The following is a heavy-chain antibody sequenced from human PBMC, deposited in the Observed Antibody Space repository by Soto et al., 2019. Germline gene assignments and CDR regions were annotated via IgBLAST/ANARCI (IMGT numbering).Heavy chain of an antibody. D-gene: IGHD6-13*01. CDR2: INPNSGGT. J-gene: IGHJ6*02. CDR1: GYTFTGYY. Sequence: ASVKVSCKASGYTFTGYYMHWVRQAPGQGLEWMGWINPNSGGTNYAQKFQGWVTMTRDTSISTAYMELSRLRSDDTAVYYCACGVDRSSWYEAWDAFDVWGQGTTVTVSS. CDR3: ACGVDRSSWYEAWDAFDV. V-gene: IGHV1-2*04.